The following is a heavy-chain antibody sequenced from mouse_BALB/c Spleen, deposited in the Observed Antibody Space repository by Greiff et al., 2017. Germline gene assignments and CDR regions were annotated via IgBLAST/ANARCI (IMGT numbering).Heavy chain of an antibody. V-gene: IGHV5-6-5*01. J-gene: IGHJ2*01. CDR2: ISSGGST. CDR1: GFTFSSYA. Sequence: EVQRVESGGGLVKPGGSLKLSCAASGFTFSSYAMSWVRQTPEKRLEWVASISSGGSTYYPDSVKGRFTISRDNARNILYLQMSSLRSEDTAMYYCAREGGNGYSFDYWGQGTTLTVSS. D-gene: IGHD2-3*01. CDR3: AREGGNGYSFDY.